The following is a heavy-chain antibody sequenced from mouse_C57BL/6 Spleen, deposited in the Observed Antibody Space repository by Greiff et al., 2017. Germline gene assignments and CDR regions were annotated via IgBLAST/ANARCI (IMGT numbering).Heavy chain of an antibody. D-gene: IGHD1-1*01. V-gene: IGHV1-85*01. Sequence: VQVVESGPELVKPGASVKLSCKASGYTFTSYDINWVKQRPGQGLEWIGWIYPRDGSTKYNEKFKGKATLTVDTSSSTAYMELHSLTSEDSAVYFCARSYYYGSSYEDAMDYWGQGTSVTVSS. CDR1: GYTFTSYD. CDR3: ARSYYYGSSYEDAMDY. J-gene: IGHJ4*01. CDR2: IYPRDGST.